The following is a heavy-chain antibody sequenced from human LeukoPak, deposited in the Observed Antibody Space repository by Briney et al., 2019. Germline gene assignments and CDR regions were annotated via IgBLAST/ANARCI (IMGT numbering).Heavy chain of an antibody. D-gene: IGHD6-13*01. CDR1: GFTFSNFA. Sequence: GGSQRLSCAASGFTFSNFAMTWVRQAPGKGLEWVSSISISDGTNYADSVKGRFTISRDTSKNTVYLQMNSLRAEDTAVYYCAKGGISATGAIDYWGQGTLVTVSS. J-gene: IGHJ4*02. CDR3: AKGGISATGAIDY. V-gene: IGHV3-23*01. CDR2: ISISDGT.